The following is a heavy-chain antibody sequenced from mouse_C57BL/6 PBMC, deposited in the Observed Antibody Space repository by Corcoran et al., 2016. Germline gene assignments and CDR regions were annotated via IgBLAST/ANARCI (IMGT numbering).Heavy chain of an antibody. CDR3: ARAGAFDY. CDR1: GYTFTDYN. Sequence: EVQLQQSGPELVKPGASVKIPCKASGYTFTDYNMDWVKQSHGKSLEWIGDINPNNGGTSYNQKFKGKATLTVDKSSSTAYMELRSLTSEDSAVYYCARAGAFDYWGQGTTLTVSS. V-gene: IGHV1-18*01. J-gene: IGHJ2*01. CDR2: INPNNGGT.